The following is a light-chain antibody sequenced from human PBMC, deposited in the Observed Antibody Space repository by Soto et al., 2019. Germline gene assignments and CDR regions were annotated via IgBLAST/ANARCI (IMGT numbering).Light chain of an antibody. Sequence: EIVLTQSPGTLSLSPGERATLSCRASQSVSSSYLAWYQQKPGQAPRLLIYGASSRATGIPDRFSGSGSGTEFTLTISRLESEDFAVYYCQQNGSSAYTFGQGTKLEIK. J-gene: IGKJ2*01. CDR1: QSVSSSY. V-gene: IGKV3-20*01. CDR2: GAS. CDR3: QQNGSSAYT.